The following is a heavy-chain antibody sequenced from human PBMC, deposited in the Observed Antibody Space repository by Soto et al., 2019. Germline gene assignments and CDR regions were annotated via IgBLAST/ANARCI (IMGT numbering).Heavy chain of an antibody. CDR2: INHSGST. D-gene: IGHD3-10*01. J-gene: IGHJ4*02. V-gene: IGHV4-34*01. Sequence: SETLSLTCAVYGGSFSGYYWSWIRQPPGKGLEWIGEINHSGSTNYNPSLKSRVTISVDTSKNQFSLKLSSVTAADTAVYYCARVGSNGSGSYIDYGGQGTLVTVSS. CDR1: GGSFSGYY. CDR3: ARVGSNGSGSYIDY.